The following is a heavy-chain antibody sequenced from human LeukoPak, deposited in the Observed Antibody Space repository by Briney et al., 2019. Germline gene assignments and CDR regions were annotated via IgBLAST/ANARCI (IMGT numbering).Heavy chain of an antibody. CDR2: INHSGST. V-gene: IGHV4-34*01. J-gene: IGHJ4*02. Sequence: PSETLSLTCAVYGGSFSGYYWSWIRQPPGKGLEWIGEINHSGSTNYNPSLKSRVTISVDTSKNQFSLKLSSVTAADTAVYYCAEAVAGTHYFDYWGQGTLVTVSS. CDR1: GGSFSGYY. D-gene: IGHD6-19*01. CDR3: AEAVAGTHYFDY.